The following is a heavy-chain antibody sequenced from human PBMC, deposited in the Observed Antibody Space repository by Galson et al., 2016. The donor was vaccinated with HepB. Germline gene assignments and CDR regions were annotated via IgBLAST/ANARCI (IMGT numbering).Heavy chain of an antibody. Sequence: SLRLSCAASGFSFSTSGMNWVRQAPGKGLEWVGFIQYDRSTNYYADAVRGRFTISRDNSKNTVYLQMNSLRDEDTAMYYCARESGPIVVGRFDPWGQGTLVTVSS. CDR2: IQYDRSTN. D-gene: IGHD2-15*01. V-gene: IGHV3-30*02. CDR3: ARESGPIVVGRFDP. J-gene: IGHJ5*02. CDR1: GFSFSTSG.